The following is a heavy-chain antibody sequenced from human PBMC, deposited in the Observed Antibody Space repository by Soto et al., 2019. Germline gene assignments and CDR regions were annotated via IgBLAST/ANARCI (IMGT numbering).Heavy chain of an antibody. CDR2: IIPTIGTT. Sequence: QVQLVQSGAEVKKPGSSVKVSCKASGDTFTIFAISWVRQAPGQGLEWMGGIIPTIGTTNYAQRFQGRITLTGDESTGTAYMELSSLKSEATAVYYCARDLGSGYDPGDYWGQGTLVTVSS. CDR3: ARDLGSGYDPGDY. V-gene: IGHV1-69*12. CDR1: GDTFTIFA. J-gene: IGHJ4*02. D-gene: IGHD5-12*01.